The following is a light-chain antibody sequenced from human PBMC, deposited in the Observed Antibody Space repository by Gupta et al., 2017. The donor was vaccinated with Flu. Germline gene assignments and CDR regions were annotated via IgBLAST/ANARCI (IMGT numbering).Light chain of an antibody. Sequence: EILLTQSPDFQSVTPEEKVTITCRASQNIGSSLHWYQQKPGQSPKPLIKYASQSFSGVPSRFSGSGSGTHFTLTINSLEAEDAATYDWQQSSRLPLTCGGGTKVEIK. J-gene: IGKJ4*01. V-gene: IGKV6-21*01. CDR1: QNIGSS. CDR3: QQSSRLPLT. CDR2: YAS.